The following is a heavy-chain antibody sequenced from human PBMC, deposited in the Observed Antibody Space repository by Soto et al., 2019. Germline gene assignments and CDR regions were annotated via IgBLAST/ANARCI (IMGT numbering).Heavy chain of an antibody. CDR1: GGSISSYY. Sequence: SETLSLTCTVSGGSISSYYWSWIRQPPGKGLEWIGYIYYSGSTNYNPSLKSRVTISVDTSKNQFSLKLSSVTAADTAVYYCARDNDWFDPRGQGTLVTVSS. J-gene: IGHJ5*02. CDR2: IYYSGST. CDR3: ARDNDWFDP. V-gene: IGHV4-59*12.